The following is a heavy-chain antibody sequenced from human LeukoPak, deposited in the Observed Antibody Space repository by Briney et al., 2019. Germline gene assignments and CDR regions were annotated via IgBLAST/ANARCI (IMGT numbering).Heavy chain of an antibody. J-gene: IGHJ2*01. CDR2: IIPILGTA. Sequence: SVKVSCKASGGTFSSYAISWVRQAPGQGLEWMGGIIPILGTANYAQKFQGRVTITADESTSTAYMELSSLRSEDTAVYYCARSGCSGGSCSYNLWGRGTLVTVSS. CDR3: ARSGCSGGSCSYNL. D-gene: IGHD2-15*01. CDR1: GGTFSSYA. V-gene: IGHV1-69*13.